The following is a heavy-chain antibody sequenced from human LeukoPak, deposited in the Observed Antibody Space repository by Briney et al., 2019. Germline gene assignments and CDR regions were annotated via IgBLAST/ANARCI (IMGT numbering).Heavy chain of an antibody. CDR1: GFTFSSYW. CDR3: ARDQYYDSRGNWFDP. Sequence: GGSLRLSCAASGFTFSSYWMSWVRQAPGKGLEWVANIKQDGSEKYYVDSVKGRFTISRDNAKNSLYLQMHSLRAEDTAVFYCARDQYYDSRGNWFDPWGQGTLVTVSS. J-gene: IGHJ5*02. CDR2: IKQDGSEK. V-gene: IGHV3-7*01. D-gene: IGHD3-22*01.